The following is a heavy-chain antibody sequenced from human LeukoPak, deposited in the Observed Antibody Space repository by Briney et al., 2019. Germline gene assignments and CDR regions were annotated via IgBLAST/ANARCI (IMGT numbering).Heavy chain of an antibody. J-gene: IGHJ3*02. CDR2: IYYSGST. D-gene: IGHD3-3*01. CDR3: ARDLRFLEWLPYSVQDAFDI. CDR1: GGSISSSSYY. Sequence: SETLSLTCTVSGGSISSSSYYWGWIRQPPGKGLEWIGSIYYSGSTYYNPSLKSRVTISVDTSKNQFSLKLSSVTAADTAVYYCARDLRFLEWLPYSVQDAFDIWGQGTMVTVSS. V-gene: IGHV4-39*07.